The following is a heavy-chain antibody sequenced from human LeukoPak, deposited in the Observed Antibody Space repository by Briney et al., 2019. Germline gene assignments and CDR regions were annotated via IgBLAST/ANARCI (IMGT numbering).Heavy chain of an antibody. CDR3: ARESYSSSWYSGAFDI. J-gene: IGHJ3*02. Sequence: ASVKVSCKASGYTFTSYAMNWVRQAPGQGLEWMGWINTNTGNPTYAQGFTGRFVFSLDTSVSTAYLQISSLKAEDTAVYYCARESYSSSWYSGAFDIWGQGTMVTVSS. CDR1: GYTFTSYA. V-gene: IGHV7-4-1*02. D-gene: IGHD6-13*01. CDR2: INTNTGNP.